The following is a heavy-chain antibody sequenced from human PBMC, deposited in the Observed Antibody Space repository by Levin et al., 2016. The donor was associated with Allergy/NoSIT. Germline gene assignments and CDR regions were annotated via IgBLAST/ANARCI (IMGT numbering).Heavy chain of an antibody. CDR2: VDYTGGA. CDR3: ARHLITGGHNWFDP. J-gene: IGHJ5*02. Sequence: SETLSLTCIVSGVSISSSPDYWGWIRQPPGKGLQWIGSVDYTGGAFYNPSLKSPVTISVDTSKNQFSLRLTSVTAADTASYYCARHLITGGHNWFDPWGQGTLVTVSS. D-gene: IGHD3-22*01. CDR1: GVSISSSPDY. V-gene: IGHV4-39*01.